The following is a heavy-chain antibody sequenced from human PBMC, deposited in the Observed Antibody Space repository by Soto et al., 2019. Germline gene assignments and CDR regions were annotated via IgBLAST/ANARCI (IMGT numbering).Heavy chain of an antibody. D-gene: IGHD3-10*01. V-gene: IGHV1-18*01. Sequence: QVQLVQSGAEVKKPGASVKVSCKASGYTFTSYAITWVRQAPGQGLEWMGWISAYKGNTNYAQKPQGRVTMTTDTSTTTAYMVLRSLTSDATAVYYCARSGPPAGYLCHGSLVTVSP. CDR1: GYTFTSYA. CDR2: ISAYKGNT. CDR3: ARSGPPAGY. J-gene: IGHJ4*01.